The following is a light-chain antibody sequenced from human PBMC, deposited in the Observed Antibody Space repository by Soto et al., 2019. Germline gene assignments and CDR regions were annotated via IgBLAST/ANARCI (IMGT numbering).Light chain of an antibody. J-gene: IGKJ2*01. CDR2: KAS. CDR3: QQYKAYSYT. CDR1: QTISTY. Sequence: DIQMTQSPSSLSASVGDSVTISCRASQTISTYLNWYQQKPEKAPKLLISKASSLESGVPSRFSGSGSGTEFSLTISSLQPDDFATYYCQQYKAYSYTFGQGTKLEMK. V-gene: IGKV1-5*03.